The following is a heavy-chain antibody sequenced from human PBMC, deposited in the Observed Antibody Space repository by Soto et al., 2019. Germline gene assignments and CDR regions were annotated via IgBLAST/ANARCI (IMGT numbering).Heavy chain of an antibody. CDR3: ARDRRDDYGDQTDPFDY. J-gene: IGHJ4*02. CDR1: GYTFTGYY. Sequence: QVQLVQSGAEVKKPGASVKVSCKASGYTFTGYYMHWVRQAPGQGLGWMGWINPNSGGTNYAQKFQGWVTMTRDTSISTAYMELSRLRSDDTAVYYCARDRRDDYGDQTDPFDYWGQGTLVTVSS. V-gene: IGHV1-2*04. D-gene: IGHD4-17*01. CDR2: INPNSGGT.